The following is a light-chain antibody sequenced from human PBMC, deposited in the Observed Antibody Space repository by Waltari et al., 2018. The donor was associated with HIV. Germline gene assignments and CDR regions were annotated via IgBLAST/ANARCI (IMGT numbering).Light chain of an antibody. CDR3: QSYDSSLSGSDV. Sequence: QSVLTQPPSVSGAPGQRVTISCTGSSSNIGAGFDVHWYQQLPGTAPKLLIYKNSNRPSGVPDRFSGSESGTSASLAITWLQAEDEADYYCQSYDSSLSGSDVFGTGTKVTVL. J-gene: IGLJ1*01. CDR2: KNS. V-gene: IGLV1-40*01. CDR1: SSNIGAGFD.